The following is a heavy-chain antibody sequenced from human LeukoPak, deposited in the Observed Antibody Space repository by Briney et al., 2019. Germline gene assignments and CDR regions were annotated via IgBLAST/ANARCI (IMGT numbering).Heavy chain of an antibody. CDR2: ISWNSGSI. CDR1: GFTFDDYA. D-gene: IGHD7-27*01. V-gene: IGHV3-9*01. CDR3: AKGWGSPYFDY. Sequence: GGSLRLSCAASGFTFDDYAMHWVRQAPGKGLEWVSGISWNSGSIGYADSVKGRFTISRDNAKNSLYLQMNSLRAEDTALYYCAKGWGSPYFDYWGQGTLVTVSS. J-gene: IGHJ4*02.